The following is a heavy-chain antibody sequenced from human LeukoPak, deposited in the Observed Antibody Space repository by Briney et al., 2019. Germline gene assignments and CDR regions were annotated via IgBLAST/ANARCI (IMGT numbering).Heavy chain of an antibody. CDR2: INSDGSST. V-gene: IGHV3-74*01. D-gene: IGHD3-22*01. CDR1: GFTFSSYW. CDR3: ARDKLPSPPDYYDSSGYYEGGFDY. Sequence: PGGSLRLSCAASGFTFSSYWMHWVRQAPGKGLVWVSRINSDGSSTSYADSVKGRFTISRDNAKNTLYLQMNSLRAEDTAVYYCARDKLPSPPDYYDSSGYYEGGFDYWGQGTLVTVSS. J-gene: IGHJ4*02.